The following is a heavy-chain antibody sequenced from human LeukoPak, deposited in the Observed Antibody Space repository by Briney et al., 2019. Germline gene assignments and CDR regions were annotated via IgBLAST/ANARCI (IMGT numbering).Heavy chain of an antibody. CDR1: GFTFSNTW. CDR3: ATDFYDST. CDR2: IRSNSDGGTI. Sequence: GGSLRLSCATSGFTFSNTWMNWVRQAPGKGLEWVGRIRSNSDGGTIDYAAPVKGRFTLSRDDSKTTLYLQMNSLQTEDTAVYYCATDFYDSTWGQGTLVTVSS. J-gene: IGHJ5*02. V-gene: IGHV3-15*07. D-gene: IGHD3-22*01.